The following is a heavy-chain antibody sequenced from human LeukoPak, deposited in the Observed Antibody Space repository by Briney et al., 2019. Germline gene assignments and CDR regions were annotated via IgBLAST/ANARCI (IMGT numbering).Heavy chain of an antibody. CDR3: AKPRLGTGWAYNDY. D-gene: IGHD6-19*01. CDR1: GFTFVNYA. Sequence: GGSLRLSCTASGFTFVNYAMSWVRQAPGKGLEWVSAVVGGGATTFYADPVKGRFTISRDNSRNTVYLQIIRLRADDTAVYYCAKPRLGTGWAYNDYWGQGTLVTVSS. CDR2: VVGGGATT. V-gene: IGHV3-23*01. J-gene: IGHJ4*02.